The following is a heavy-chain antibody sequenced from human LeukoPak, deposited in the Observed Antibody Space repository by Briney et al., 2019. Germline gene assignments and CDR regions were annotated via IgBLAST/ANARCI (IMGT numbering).Heavy chain of an antibody. J-gene: IGHJ6*02. CDR3: AKDRNCSSTSCYRGVVDV. V-gene: IGHV3-9*01. CDR1: GFIFDDYA. Sequence: GRSLRLSCAASGFIFDDYAMHWVRQAPGKGLEWVSGISWNSGSIGYADSVKGRFTISRDNSKNTLYLQMNSLRAEDTAVYYCAKDRNCSSTSCYRGVVDVWGQGTTVTVSS. D-gene: IGHD2-2*01. CDR2: ISWNSGSI.